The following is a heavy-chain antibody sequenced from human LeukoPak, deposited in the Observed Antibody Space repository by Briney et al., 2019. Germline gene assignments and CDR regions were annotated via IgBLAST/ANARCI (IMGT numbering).Heavy chain of an antibody. CDR2: TYYRSKWYG. V-gene: IGHV6-1*01. D-gene: IGHD2-2*02. CDR1: GDSVSSNSAA. CDR3: ARASYTSPDY. Sequence: SQTLSLTCAISGDSVSSNSAAWNLIRPSPSRRLEWLGRTYYRSKWYGDYAVSVKSRITIDPDTSKNQFSLQLNSVTPEDTAVHYCARASYTSPDYWGQGTLVTVSS. J-gene: IGHJ4*02.